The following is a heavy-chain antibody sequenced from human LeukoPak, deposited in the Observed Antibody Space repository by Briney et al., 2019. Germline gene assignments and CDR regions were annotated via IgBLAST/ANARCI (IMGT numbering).Heavy chain of an antibody. Sequence: SETLSLTCTVSGGSISSGGYYWSWIRQHPGKGLEWIGYIYYSGSTYYNPSLKSRVTISVDTSKNQFSLKLSSVTAADTAVYYCARGAALDPNWFDPWGQGTLVTVSS. CDR1: GGSISSGGYY. J-gene: IGHJ5*02. D-gene: IGHD6-13*01. CDR3: ARGAALDPNWFDP. CDR2: IYYSGST. V-gene: IGHV4-31*03.